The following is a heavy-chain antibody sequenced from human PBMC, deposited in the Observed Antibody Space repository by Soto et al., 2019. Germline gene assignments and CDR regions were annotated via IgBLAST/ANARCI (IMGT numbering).Heavy chain of an antibody. Sequence: SETLSRTCTVSGGSVSSGSYYWSWIRQPPGKGLEWIGYIYYSGSTNYNPSLKSRVTISVDTSKNQFSLKLSSVTAADTAVYYCARSYDFWSGPYNWFDPCGQGTLVTVSS. J-gene: IGHJ5*02. CDR2: IYYSGST. CDR1: GGSVSSGSYY. D-gene: IGHD3-3*01. CDR3: ARSYDFWSGPYNWFDP. V-gene: IGHV4-61*01.